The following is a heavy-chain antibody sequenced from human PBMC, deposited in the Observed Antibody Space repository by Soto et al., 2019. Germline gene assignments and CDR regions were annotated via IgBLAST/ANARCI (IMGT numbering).Heavy chain of an antibody. CDR3: AKVSSAWYAGFFDL. V-gene: IGHV3-7*05. D-gene: IGHD2-8*01. J-gene: IGHJ4*02. CDR2: IKQDGSDT. CDR1: GFTLRNSR. Sequence: GGSLRLSCAASGFTLRNSRMSWVRQAPGKGLEWVANIKQDGSDTYYADSVKGRFTISRDNSMNTLYLQMNTLRAEDTAVYYCAKVSSAWYAGFFDLWGQGTLVTVSS.